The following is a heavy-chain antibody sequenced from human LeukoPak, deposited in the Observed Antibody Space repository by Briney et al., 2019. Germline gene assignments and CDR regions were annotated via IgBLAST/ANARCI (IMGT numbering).Heavy chain of an antibody. V-gene: IGHV4-34*01. CDR3: ARRRRIYGDYFVRAFDI. CDR2: INHGRIT. J-gene: IGHJ3*02. Sequence: PSETLSLTCAVYGGSLSGYYWSWIRQPPGKGLEWIGEINHGRITNYNPSLKSRVTISVDTSKNQFSLNVSSVTAADTSVYYCARRRRIYGDYFVRAFDIWGQGTMATVSS. D-gene: IGHD4-17*01. CDR1: GGSLSGYY.